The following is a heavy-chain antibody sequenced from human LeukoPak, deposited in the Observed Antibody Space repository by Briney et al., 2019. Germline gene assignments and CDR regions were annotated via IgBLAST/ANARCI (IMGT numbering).Heavy chain of an antibody. CDR3: VRNITGTTYIYYYMDV. CDR2: ISTIVSYI. CDR1: GFTFRDYS. Sequence: GGSLRLPCPASGFTFRDYSMNWVGQAPGKGLEWLSYISTIVSYIYYADAAKGRFTISRKNAKNSLYLQMDSLRLEETPVYYCVRNITGTTYIYYYMDVWGKGTTVTVSS. D-gene: IGHD1-7*01. V-gene: IGHV3-21*01. J-gene: IGHJ6*03.